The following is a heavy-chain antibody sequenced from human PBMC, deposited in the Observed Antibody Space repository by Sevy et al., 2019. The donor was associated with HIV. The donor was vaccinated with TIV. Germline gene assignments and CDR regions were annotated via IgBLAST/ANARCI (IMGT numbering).Heavy chain of an antibody. D-gene: IGHD3-10*01. CDR3: ARGPRRFTMVQGVIYDYYGMDV. V-gene: IGHV3-21*01. CDR1: GFTFSSYS. Sequence: GGSLRLSCAASGFTFSSYSMNWVRQAPGKGLEWVSSISSSSSYIYYADSVKGRFTISRDNAKNSLYLQMNSLRAEDTAVYYCARGPRRFTMVQGVIYDYYGMDVWGQGTTVIVSS. CDR2: ISSSSSYI. J-gene: IGHJ6*02.